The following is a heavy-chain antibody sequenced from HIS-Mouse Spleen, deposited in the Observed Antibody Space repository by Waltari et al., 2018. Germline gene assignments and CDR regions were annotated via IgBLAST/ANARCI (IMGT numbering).Heavy chain of an antibody. J-gene: IGHJ2*01. CDR3: AREIPYSSSWYDWYFDL. CDR2: IYYSGST. V-gene: IGHV4-39*07. CDR1: GGSISSSSYY. Sequence: QLQLQESGPGLVKPSETLSLTCTVSGGSISSSSYYWGWIRQPPGKGLEWIGSIYYSGSTYSNPSLKSRVTIYVDTSKNQFSLKLSSVTAADTAVYYCAREIPYSSSWYDWYFDLWGRGTLVTVSS. D-gene: IGHD6-13*01.